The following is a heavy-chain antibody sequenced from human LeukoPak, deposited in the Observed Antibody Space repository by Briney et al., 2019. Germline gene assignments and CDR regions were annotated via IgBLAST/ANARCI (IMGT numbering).Heavy chain of an antibody. CDR3: ARAEITMIVVGAFDI. D-gene: IGHD3-22*01. Sequence: SETLSLTCTVSGGSISSYYWSWIRQPPGKGLEWIGYIYYSGSTNYNPSLKSRVTISVDTSKNQFSPKLSSVTAADTAVYYCARAEITMIVVGAFDIWGQGTMVTVSS. CDR1: GGSISSYY. V-gene: IGHV4-59*01. J-gene: IGHJ3*02. CDR2: IYYSGST.